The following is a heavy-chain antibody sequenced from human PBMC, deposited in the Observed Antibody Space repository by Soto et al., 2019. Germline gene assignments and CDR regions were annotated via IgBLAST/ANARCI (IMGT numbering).Heavy chain of an antibody. CDR1: GGSISSGGYS. D-gene: IGHD3-10*01. CDR3: AKSGSYYNPYYYYGMDV. V-gene: IGHV4-30-2*01. Sequence: QLQLQESGSGLVKPSETLSLTCAVSGGSISSGGYSWSWIRQPPGKCLEWIGYIYHSGSTYYNPSLKSRVTISVDRSKNQFSLKLSSVTAADTAVYYCAKSGSYYNPYYYYGMDVCGQGTTVTVSS. CDR2: IYHSGST. J-gene: IGHJ6*02.